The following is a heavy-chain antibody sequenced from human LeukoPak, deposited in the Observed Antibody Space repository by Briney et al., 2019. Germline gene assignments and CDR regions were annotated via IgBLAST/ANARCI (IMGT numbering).Heavy chain of an antibody. CDR3: ARDGYNKLDY. CDR1: GGSITNYY. D-gene: IGHD5-24*01. J-gene: IGHJ4*02. V-gene: IGHV4-59*01. Sequence: PSETLSLTCTVSGGSITNYYWSWIRQPPGKGLEWIGFSYYNGNTNYNPSLKSRVTISVDMSKNQFSLSLRSVTAADTAVYYCARDGYNKLDYWGQGTLVTVSS. CDR2: SYYNGNT.